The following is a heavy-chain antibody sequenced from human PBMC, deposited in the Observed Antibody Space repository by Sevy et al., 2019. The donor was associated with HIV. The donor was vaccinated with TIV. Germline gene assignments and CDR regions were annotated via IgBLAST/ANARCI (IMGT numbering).Heavy chain of an antibody. D-gene: IGHD2-15*01. CDR3: AREGGHTAAWSPGNF. V-gene: IGHV3-30*15. CDR1: AFTFSTYA. CDR2: ISYDGRIK. Sequence: GGSLRLSCAASAFTFSTYAMHWVRQAPGKGLEWVALISYDGRIKYYADSVKGRFIISRDDARNTLYLQMSGLRAEDTAVYYCAREGGHTAAWSPGNFWGQGTLVTVSS. J-gene: IGHJ4*02.